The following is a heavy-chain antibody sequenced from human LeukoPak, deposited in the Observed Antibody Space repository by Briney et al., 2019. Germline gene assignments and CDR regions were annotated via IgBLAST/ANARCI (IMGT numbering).Heavy chain of an antibody. V-gene: IGHV4-38-2*02. CDR1: GYPISSGYF. D-gene: IGHD6-19*01. CDR3: ARETEKQWQY. Sequence: TTSETLSLTCTVSGYPISSGYFWGWIRQPPGKGLEFIASIFHSGYTYYDASLKSRVTISVDTSKNQFTLRLGSVTAADTAVYYCARETEKQWQYWGHGTMVTVSS. CDR2: IFHSGYT. J-gene: IGHJ3*01.